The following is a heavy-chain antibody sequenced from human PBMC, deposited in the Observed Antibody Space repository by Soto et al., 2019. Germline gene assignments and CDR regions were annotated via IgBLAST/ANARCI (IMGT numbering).Heavy chain of an antibody. CDR2: ISAYNGNT. D-gene: IGHD2-21*02. V-gene: IGHV1-18*04. CDR1: GYTFTSYG. J-gene: IGHJ3*02. CDR3: VRYPAPYCGGDCDDAFDI. Sequence: ASVKVSCKASGYTFTSYGISWVRQAPGQGLEWMGWISAYNGNTNYAQKLQGRVTMTTDTSTSTAYMELRSLRSDDTAVYYCVRYPAPYCGGDCDDAFDIWGQGTMVTVSS.